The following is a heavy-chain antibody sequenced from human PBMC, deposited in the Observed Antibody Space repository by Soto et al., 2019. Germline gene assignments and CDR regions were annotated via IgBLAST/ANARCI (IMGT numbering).Heavy chain of an antibody. J-gene: IGHJ4*02. V-gene: IGHV3-13*01. CDR1: GFTFSGFD. D-gene: IGHD2-15*01. CDR3: ARGQEVGAHFVDY. Sequence: EVQLVESGGNLVQPGGSLRLSCEASGFTFSGFDMHWVRQPTGKGLEWVSTIGTAGDTYYAVSVKGRFTISRDNAKNSLALQMNSLRAGDTAVYFCARGQEVGAHFVDYWGQVTQVTVSS. CDR2: IGTAGDT.